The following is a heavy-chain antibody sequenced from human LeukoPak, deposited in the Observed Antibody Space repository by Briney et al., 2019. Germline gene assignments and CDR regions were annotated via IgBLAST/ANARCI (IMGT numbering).Heavy chain of an antibody. V-gene: IGHV1-18*04. CDR1: GYSFTSHY. Sequence: ASVKVSCKASGYSFTSHYMHWVGQAPRQGVEWMGWISAYNGNTNYAQKLQGRVTMTTDTSTSTAYMQLRSLRSDDTAVYYCARVRCSGGSCYPYWFDPWGQGTLVTVSS. CDR3: ARVRCSGGSCYPYWFDP. J-gene: IGHJ5*02. D-gene: IGHD2-15*01. CDR2: ISAYNGNT.